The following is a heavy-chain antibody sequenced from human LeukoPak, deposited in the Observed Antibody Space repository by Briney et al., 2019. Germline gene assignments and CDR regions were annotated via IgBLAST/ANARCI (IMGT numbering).Heavy chain of an antibody. CDR2: ISSSSTTI. Sequence: GGSLRLSCAASGFTFSDYYMSWIRQAPGKGLEWVSYISSSSTTIYYADSVKGRFTISRDNARNSLYLQMNSLRAEDTAVYYCARGPYTNGHYFDYWGQGTLATVSS. D-gene: IGHD6-19*01. J-gene: IGHJ4*02. CDR1: GFTFSDYY. CDR3: ARGPYTNGHYFDY. V-gene: IGHV3-11*04.